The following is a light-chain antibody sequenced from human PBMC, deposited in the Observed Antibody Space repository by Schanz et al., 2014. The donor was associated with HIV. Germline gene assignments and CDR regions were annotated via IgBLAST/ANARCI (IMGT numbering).Light chain of an antibody. V-gene: IGLV1-51*01. CDR3: GAWDTSLSARV. CDR1: NSNIGNNF. Sequence: QSVLTQPPSVSAAPGQKVTISCSGSNSNIGNNFVSWYQQFPGTAPKILIFDNDKRPSGIPDRFSASKSGTSATLGITGLQTGDEADYFRGAWDTSLSARVFGGGTKLTVL. CDR2: DND. J-gene: IGLJ3*02.